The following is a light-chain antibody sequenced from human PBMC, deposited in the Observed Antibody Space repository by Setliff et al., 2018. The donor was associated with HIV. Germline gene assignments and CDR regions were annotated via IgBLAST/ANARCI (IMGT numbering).Light chain of an antibody. Sequence: SYELTQPPSVSVAPGKTAKIACGGNNIGTKSVQWYQQKPGQAPVVVIYYDRDRPSGIPERFSGSNSGNTATLTISRVEIEDEADYYCQVWDTSDHYVFGDGTKVTVL. V-gene: IGLV3-21*04. J-gene: IGLJ1*01. CDR3: QVWDTSDHYV. CDR1: NIGTKS. CDR2: YDR.